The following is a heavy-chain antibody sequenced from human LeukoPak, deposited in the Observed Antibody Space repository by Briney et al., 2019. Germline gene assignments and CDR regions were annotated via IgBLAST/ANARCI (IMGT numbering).Heavy chain of an antibody. D-gene: IGHD2/OR15-2a*01. Sequence: WASVKVSCKAAGYIFTGYFMHWVRQAPGQGLEWMGWINPNSGGTKYAQKFQGRVTMTRDTSISTAYMELSRLRSDDTAVYYCARSSVYDLAFDHWGQGTLVTVSS. J-gene: IGHJ4*02. CDR3: ARSSVYDLAFDH. CDR1: GYIFTGYF. CDR2: INPNSGGT. V-gene: IGHV1-2*02.